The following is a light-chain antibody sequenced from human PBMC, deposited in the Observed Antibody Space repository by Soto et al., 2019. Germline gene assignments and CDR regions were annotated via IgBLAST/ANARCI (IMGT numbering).Light chain of an antibody. CDR2: GTS. Sequence: EIVMTQSPATLSVSPGDSATLSCRASRSVGTNLAWYQQNPGQAPRLLIYGTSIRATGVPARFTGSGSGTEFSLTISSLQSEDFAIFYCQQYNSWPPITFGQGTRLEIK. CDR1: RSVGTN. J-gene: IGKJ5*01. CDR3: QQYNSWPPIT. V-gene: IGKV3-15*01.